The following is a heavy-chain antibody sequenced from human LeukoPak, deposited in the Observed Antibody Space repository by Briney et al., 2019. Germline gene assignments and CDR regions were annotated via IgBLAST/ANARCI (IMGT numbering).Heavy chain of an antibody. D-gene: IGHD4-17*01. CDR3: ASAVTVTTLRRGDY. V-gene: IGHV3-48*03. Sequence: GGSLRLSCADSVFTFSSYEMNWVRQAPGKGLEWVSYISSSGSTICYADSVKGRYTISRDNTKNSLYLQKNSLRAEDTAVYDCASAVTVTTLRRGDYWGQGTLVTVSS. CDR1: VFTFSSYE. J-gene: IGHJ4*02. CDR2: ISSSGSTI.